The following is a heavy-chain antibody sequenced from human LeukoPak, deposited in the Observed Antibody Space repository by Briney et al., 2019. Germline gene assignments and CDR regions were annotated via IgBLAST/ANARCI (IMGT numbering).Heavy chain of an antibody. Sequence: GASVKVSCKASGGTFSTYAISWVRQAPGQGLEWMGGIIPIFGTANYAQKFQGRVTITTDESTSTAYMELSSLRSEDTAVYYCARARGYSYGDYYYYYYMDVWGKGTTVTVSS. CDR1: GGTFSTYA. J-gene: IGHJ6*03. D-gene: IGHD5-18*01. CDR2: IIPIFGTA. CDR3: ARARGYSYGDYYYYYYMDV. V-gene: IGHV1-69*05.